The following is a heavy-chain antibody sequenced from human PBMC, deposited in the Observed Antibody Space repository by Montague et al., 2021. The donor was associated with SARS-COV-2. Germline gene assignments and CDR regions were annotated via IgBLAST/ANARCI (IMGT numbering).Heavy chain of an antibody. CDR2: INHSGST. V-gene: IGHV4-34*01. D-gene: IGHD1-26*01. CDR1: GGSFSGYY. J-gene: IGHJ5*02. Sequence: ETLSLTCAVYGGSFSGYYWSWIRQPPGKGLEWIGEINHSGSTNYNPSLKSRVTISVDTSKNQFSLKLSSVTAADTAVYYCARQGSGSYYNWFDPWGQGTLVTVSS. CDR3: ARQGSGSYYNWFDP.